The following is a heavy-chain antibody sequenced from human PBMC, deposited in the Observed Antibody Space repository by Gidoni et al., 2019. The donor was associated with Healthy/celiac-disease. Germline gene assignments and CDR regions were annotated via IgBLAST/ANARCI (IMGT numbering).Heavy chain of an antibody. CDR3: ARHVYYGSGSYIGMDV. J-gene: IGHJ6*02. Sequence: EVQLVQSGAEVKKPGESLKISCTGSGYSFTSYWIGWVRQMPGKGLEWMGIIHPGDSDTRDSPSFQGQVTISADKSISTAYLQWSSLKASDTAMYYCARHVYYGSGSYIGMDVWGQGTTVTVSS. CDR2: IHPGDSDT. D-gene: IGHD3-10*01. CDR1: GYSFTSYW. V-gene: IGHV5-51*01.